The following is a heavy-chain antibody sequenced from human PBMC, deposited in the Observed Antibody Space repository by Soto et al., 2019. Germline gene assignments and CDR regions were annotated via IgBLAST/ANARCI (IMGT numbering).Heavy chain of an antibody. J-gene: IGHJ4*02. CDR1: GFTFSSYA. D-gene: IGHD4-17*01. CDR2: ISYDGSNK. CDR3: ARVDDYGDYGSS. V-gene: IGHV3-30-3*01. Sequence: QVQLVESGGGVVQPGRSLRLSCAASGFTFSSYAMHWVRQAPGKGLEWVAVISYDGSNKYYADSVKGRFTISRDNSKNTLCLQMNSLRAEDTAVYYCARVDDYGDYGSSWGQGTLVTVSS.